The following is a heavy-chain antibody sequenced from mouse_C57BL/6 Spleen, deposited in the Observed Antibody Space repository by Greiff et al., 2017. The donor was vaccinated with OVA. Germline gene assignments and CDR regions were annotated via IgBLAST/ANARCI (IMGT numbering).Heavy chain of an antibody. CDR2: IDPSDSYH. D-gene: IGHD2-2*01. CDR1: GYTFTSYW. Sequence: VQLQQPGAELVMPGASVKLSCKASGYTFTSYWMHWVKQRPGQGLEWIGEIDPSDSYHNYNQKFKGKSTLTVDKSSSTAYMQLSSLTSEDSAVYYCARWFSYAMDYWGQGTSVTVSS. J-gene: IGHJ4*01. CDR3: ARWFSYAMDY. V-gene: IGHV1-69*01.